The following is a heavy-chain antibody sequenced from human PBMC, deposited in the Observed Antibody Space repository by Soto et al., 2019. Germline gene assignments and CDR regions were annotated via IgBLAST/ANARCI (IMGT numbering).Heavy chain of an antibody. J-gene: IGHJ4*02. D-gene: IGHD2-8*01. V-gene: IGHV1-3*01. CDR1: GYTFTSFA. Sequence: VASVKVSCKASGYTFTSFAIHWVRQAPGQRPEWMGWINAGTGYTKYSQLFQGRVTLTRDTSARTAYMELSSLRSEDTAVYYCARDLIFDYWGQGTLVTVSS. CDR3: ARDLIFDY. CDR2: INAGTGYT.